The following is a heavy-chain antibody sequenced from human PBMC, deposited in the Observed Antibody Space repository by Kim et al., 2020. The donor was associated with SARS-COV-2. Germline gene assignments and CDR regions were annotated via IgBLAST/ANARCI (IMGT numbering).Heavy chain of an antibody. J-gene: IGHJ5*02. CDR3: ARASSSWTNWFDP. D-gene: IGHD6-13*01. V-gene: IGHV4-61*03. Sequence: NPPRKSRATISVATARNHFSLKLTSVTAADTAVYYCARASSSWTNWFDPWGQGTLVTVSS.